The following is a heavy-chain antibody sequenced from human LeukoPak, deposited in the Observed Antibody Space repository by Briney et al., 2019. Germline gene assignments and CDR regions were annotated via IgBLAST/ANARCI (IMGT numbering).Heavy chain of an antibody. CDR2: IYYSGST. CDR3: ARQYFDWPRNCGYFDY. J-gene: IGHJ4*02. D-gene: IGHD3-9*01. V-gene: IGHV4-39*01. Sequence: SETLSLTCTVSGGSISSSSYYWGWIRQPPGKGLEWIGSIYYSGSTYYNPSLKSRVTISVDTSKNQFSLKLSSVTAADTAVYYCARQYFDWPRNCGYFDYWGQGTLVTVSP. CDR1: GGSISSSSYY.